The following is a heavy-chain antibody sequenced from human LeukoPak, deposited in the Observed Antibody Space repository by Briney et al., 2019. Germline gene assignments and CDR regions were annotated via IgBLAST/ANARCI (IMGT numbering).Heavy chain of an antibody. CDR1: GGSISSYY. D-gene: IGHD6-13*01. CDR3: ARGPLKSSSHGFDY. Sequence: SETLSLTCTVSGGSISSYYWSWIRQPPGKGLEWIGYIYYSGTTDYNPSLKSRVTISVDTSKNQFSLKLSSVTAADTAVYYCARGPLKSSSHGFDYWGQGTLVTVSS. J-gene: IGHJ4*02. CDR2: IYYSGTT. V-gene: IGHV4-59*12.